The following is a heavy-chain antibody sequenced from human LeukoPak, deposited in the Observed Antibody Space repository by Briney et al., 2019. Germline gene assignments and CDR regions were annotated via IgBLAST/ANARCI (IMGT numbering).Heavy chain of an antibody. CDR3: AHRRDYDGSWNEGCFDS. D-gene: IGHD3-10*01. CDR2: IYWDDDK. V-gene: IGHV2-5*02. J-gene: IGHJ4*02. CDR1: GFSLTTRPDD. Sequence: ESGPTRVKPTQTLALTCTFSGFSLTTRPDDVGWVRQSPGEALEWLAVIYWDDDKRYSPSLRSRLTITKDTSKNQVELIMTNMDPVDTGTYYCAHRRDYDGSWNEGCFDSWGQGTLVTVSS.